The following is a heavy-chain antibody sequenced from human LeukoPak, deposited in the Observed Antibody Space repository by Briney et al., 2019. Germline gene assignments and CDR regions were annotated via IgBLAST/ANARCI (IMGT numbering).Heavy chain of an antibody. Sequence: SETLSLTCTVSGGSISSYYWSWLRQPPGKGLEWIGYMFYSGSTSYNTSLKSRVTMSVDTSKNQFSLKLSSVTAADTAVYYCARDLIVPVGLTGSGSYSTDYWGQGTLVSVSS. V-gene: IGHV4-59*12. CDR2: MFYSGST. J-gene: IGHJ4*02. CDR3: ARDLIVPVGLTGSGSYSTDY. CDR1: GGSISSYY. D-gene: IGHD3-10*01.